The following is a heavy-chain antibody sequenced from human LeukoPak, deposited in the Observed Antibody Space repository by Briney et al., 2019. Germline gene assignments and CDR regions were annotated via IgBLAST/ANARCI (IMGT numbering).Heavy chain of an antibody. V-gene: IGHV3-66*01. D-gene: IGHD3-10*01. J-gene: IGHJ4*02. Sequence: GGSLRLSCAASGFTVSSNYMSWARQAPGKGLEWVSVIYSGGSTYYADSVKGRFTISRDNSKNTPYLQMNSLRAEDTAVYYCASSGHYLPNYFDYWGRGTLVTVSS. CDR2: IYSGGST. CDR1: GFTVSSNY. CDR3: ASSGHYLPNYFDY.